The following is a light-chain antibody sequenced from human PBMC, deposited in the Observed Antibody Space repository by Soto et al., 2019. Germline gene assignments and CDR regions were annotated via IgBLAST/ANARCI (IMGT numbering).Light chain of an antibody. CDR1: QSISSW. CDR3: QQYSSYWT. Sequence: DIEMTQSPSTLSASVGDRVTITCRASQSISSWSAWYQQKPGQAAKLLIYVASSLESAVPSRFSGSGSGTEFTLTISSLQPDAFANYHCQQYSSYWTFGQGPKV. J-gene: IGKJ1*01. V-gene: IGKV1-5*01. CDR2: VAS.